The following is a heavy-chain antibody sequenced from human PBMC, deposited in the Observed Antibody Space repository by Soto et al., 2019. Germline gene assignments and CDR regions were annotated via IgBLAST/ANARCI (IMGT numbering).Heavy chain of an antibody. Sequence: QVQLVQSGAEVKKPGASVKVSCKASGYTFTSYGISWVRQAPGQGLEWMGWISAYNGNTNYAQKLQGRVTMTTDTSTSTAYMELRSLRSNDTAVYYCARGRSPDYSSSWSHLFDPWGQGTLVTVSS. V-gene: IGHV1-18*04. CDR3: ARGRSPDYSSSWSHLFDP. J-gene: IGHJ5*02. CDR2: ISAYNGNT. D-gene: IGHD6-13*01. CDR1: GYTFTSYG.